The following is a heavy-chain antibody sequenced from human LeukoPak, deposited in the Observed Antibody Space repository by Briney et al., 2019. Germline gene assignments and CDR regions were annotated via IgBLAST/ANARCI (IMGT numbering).Heavy chain of an antibody. CDR1: GFTFSNYA. CDR3: AKPAKTDYADY. Sequence: GGSLRLSCAASGFTFSNYAMNWVRQAPGKGLEWVSAISGSGGNTYYTDSVKGRFTISRDNSKNTLYLQMDSLRAEDTAVYYCAKPAKTDYADYWGQGTLVTVSS. D-gene: IGHD1-14*01. J-gene: IGHJ4*02. V-gene: IGHV3-23*01. CDR2: ISGSGGNT.